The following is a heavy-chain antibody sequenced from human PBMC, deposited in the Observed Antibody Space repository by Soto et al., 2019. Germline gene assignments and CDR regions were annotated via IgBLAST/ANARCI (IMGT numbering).Heavy chain of an antibody. J-gene: IGHJ6*02. Sequence: QVQLQQWGAGLLKPSETLSLTCAVYGGSFSGYYWRWIRQPPGKRLEWIGEINHSGSTNYNPSLKSRFTISVDTAKNQFSLRLSSVTAADTAVYYCARQTGYFWSGYSAGSYYYYGMDVWGQVTTVTVSS. CDR2: INHSGST. V-gene: IGHV4-34*01. CDR3: ARQTGYFWSGYSAGSYYYYGMDV. CDR1: GGSFSGYY. D-gene: IGHD3-3*01.